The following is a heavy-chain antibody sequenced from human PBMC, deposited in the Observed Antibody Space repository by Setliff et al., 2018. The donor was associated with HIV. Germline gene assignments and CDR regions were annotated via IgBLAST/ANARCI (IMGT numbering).Heavy chain of an antibody. D-gene: IGHD5-18*01. CDR1: GGSINKYY. J-gene: IGHJ6*03. CDR2: IYSTGSI. V-gene: IGHV4-4*07. Sequence: SETLSLTCTVSGGSINKYYWSWIRQPAGRGLEWIGRIYSTGSINYNPSLKSRVTMSVDTAKNQFSLNLTTVTAADTAIYYCARCGYSYSFLGVTYYFYMDVWGKGTAVTVSS. CDR3: ARCGYSYSFLGVTYYFYMDV.